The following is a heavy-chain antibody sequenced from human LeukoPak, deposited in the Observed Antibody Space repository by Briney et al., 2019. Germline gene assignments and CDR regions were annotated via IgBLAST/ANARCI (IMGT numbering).Heavy chain of an antibody. D-gene: IGHD3-10*01. CDR1: GFPFGNHD. J-gene: IGHJ3*02. CDR3: ARGWASGNSDVFDI. CDR2: YGTGGVT. V-gene: IGHV3-13*01. Sequence: GSLRTSCAAPGFPFGNHDIHWVPQTTGGGLGGGPIYGTGGVTYYPGAVKGRFTVSRENSGNSLYLQMNNLRGGDAAVYYCARGWASGNSDVFDIWGQGPKVTLSS.